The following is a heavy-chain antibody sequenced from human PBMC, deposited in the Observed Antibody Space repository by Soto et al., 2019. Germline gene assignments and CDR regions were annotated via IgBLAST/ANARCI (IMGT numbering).Heavy chain of an antibody. CDR2: INGRGNYI. Sequence: LRLSCASSGFTFSTYTMNWVRQAPGKGLEWVSSINGRGNYIYYAESVKGRFTISRDNAKNSLYLQMGRLRAEDTALYYCVREDGKVGTNSAFDYWGLGALVTVSS. V-gene: IGHV3-21*01. CDR3: VREDGKVGTNSAFDY. J-gene: IGHJ4*02. CDR1: GFTFSTYT. D-gene: IGHD1-26*01.